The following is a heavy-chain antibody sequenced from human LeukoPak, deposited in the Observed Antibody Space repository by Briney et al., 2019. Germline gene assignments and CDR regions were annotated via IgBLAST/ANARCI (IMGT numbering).Heavy chain of an antibody. CDR3: ARDQDQSSGSYLY. CDR1: GFTFSSYS. V-gene: IGHV3-21*01. CDR2: ISSSSSYI. D-gene: IGHD1-26*01. Sequence: GGSLRLSCAASGFTFSSYSMNWVRQAPGKGLEWVSSISSSSSYIYYADSVKGRFTISRDNAKNSLYLQMNSLRAEDTAVYYCARDQDQSSGSYLYWGQGTPVTVSS. J-gene: IGHJ4*02.